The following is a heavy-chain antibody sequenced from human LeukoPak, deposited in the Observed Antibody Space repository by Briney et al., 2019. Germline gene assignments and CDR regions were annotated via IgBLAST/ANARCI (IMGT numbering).Heavy chain of an antibody. CDR2: INTNTGNP. D-gene: IGHD2-21*02. CDR3: TRGPLIPHCRGDCFSGGGEY. V-gene: IGHV7-4-1*02. J-gene: IGHJ4*02. Sequence: ASVKVSCKAAGYTFTSYAMNWVRQAPGERLQWMGWINTNTGNPTYAQAFTGRFVFSLDTFVTTAYLQISGLKADDTAVYYCTRGPLIPHCRGDCFSGGGEYWGQGTLVTVSS. CDR1: GYTFTSYA.